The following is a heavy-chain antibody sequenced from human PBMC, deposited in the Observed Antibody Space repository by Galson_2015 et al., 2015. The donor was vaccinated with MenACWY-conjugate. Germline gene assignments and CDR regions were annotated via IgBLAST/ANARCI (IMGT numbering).Heavy chain of an antibody. D-gene: IGHD6-19*01. J-gene: IGHJ5*02. CDR3: AKCLWGEAVAAWFDP. CDR2: ISASGGTT. Sequence: ISASGGTTYYRDSVKGRFTISRDNAKNTLYLQMTSLRGDDTAEYYCAKCLWGEAVAAWFDPWGQGTLVTVSS. V-gene: IGHV3-23*01.